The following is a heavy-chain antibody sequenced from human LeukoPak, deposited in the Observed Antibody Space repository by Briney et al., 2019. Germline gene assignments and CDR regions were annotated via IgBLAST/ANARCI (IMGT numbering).Heavy chain of an antibody. CDR2: IYHSRST. J-gene: IGHJ4*02. V-gene: IGHV4-38-2*01. D-gene: IGHD1-26*01. CDR1: GYSISSGYY. Sequence: PSETLSLTCAVSGYSISSGYYWGWIRQPPGKGLEWIGSIYHSRSTYYNPSLKSRVTISVDTSKNQFSLKLSSVTAADTAVYYCARGGGVGATYDYWGQGTLVTVSS. CDR3: ARGGGVGATYDY.